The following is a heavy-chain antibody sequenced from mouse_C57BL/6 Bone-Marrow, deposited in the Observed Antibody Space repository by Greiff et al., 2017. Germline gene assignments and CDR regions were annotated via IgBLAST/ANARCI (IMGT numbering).Heavy chain of an antibody. CDR3: ARCDWGLLFDY. D-gene: IGHD2-13*01. Sequence: VKLMESGAELVKPGASVKMSCKASGYTFTSYWITWVKQRPGQGLEWIGDIYPGSGSTNYNEKFKSKATLTVDTSSSPAYMQLSSLTSEDSAVYYCARCDWGLLFDYWGQGTTLTVSS. CDR2: IYPGSGST. V-gene: IGHV1-55*01. CDR1: GYTFTSYW. J-gene: IGHJ2*01.